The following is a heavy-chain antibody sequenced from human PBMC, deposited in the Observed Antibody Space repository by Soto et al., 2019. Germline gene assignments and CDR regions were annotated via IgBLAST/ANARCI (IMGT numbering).Heavy chain of an antibody. D-gene: IGHD3-9*01. CDR2: IGTAGDT. V-gene: IGHV3-13*01. Sequence: VQLVESGGGLVQPGGSLRLSCAASGFTFSSYDMHWVRQATGKGLEWVSAIGTAGDTYYPGSVKGRFTISRENAKNSLYLQMNSLRAGDTAVYYCARGSESGILTGYYKGNWFDPWGQGTLVTVSS. CDR1: GFTFSSYD. CDR3: ARGSESGILTGYYKGNWFDP. J-gene: IGHJ5*02.